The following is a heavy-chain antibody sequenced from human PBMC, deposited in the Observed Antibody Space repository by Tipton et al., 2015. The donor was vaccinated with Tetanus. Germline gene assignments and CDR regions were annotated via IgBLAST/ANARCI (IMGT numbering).Heavy chain of an antibody. CDR3: ARDVTGTSSGRR. D-gene: IGHD1-14*01. CDR2: IKHDGSEE. J-gene: IGHJ4*02. Sequence: SLRLSCAASGFSFSSFLMTWVRQAPGKGLELVASIKHDGSEEYYVDSVKGRFAISRDNAWNSLHLQMNSLRVEDTAVYYCARDVTGTSSGRRWGQGSLVTVSS. CDR1: GFSFSSFL. V-gene: IGHV3-7*01.